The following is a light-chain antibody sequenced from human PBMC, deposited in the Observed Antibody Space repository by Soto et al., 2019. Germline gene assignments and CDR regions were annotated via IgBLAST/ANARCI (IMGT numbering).Light chain of an antibody. CDR2: DAS. J-gene: IGKJ1*01. V-gene: IGKV1-5*01. CDR3: QQYNSYSRT. CDR1: QTITSW. Sequence: DIQMTQSPSTLSASVGDRVTITCRASQTITSWLAWYQQKPGKAPELLIFDASTLESGVPSRFSGGGSGTEFTLTISSLQTDDFATYYCQQYNSYSRTFGQGTKVDIK.